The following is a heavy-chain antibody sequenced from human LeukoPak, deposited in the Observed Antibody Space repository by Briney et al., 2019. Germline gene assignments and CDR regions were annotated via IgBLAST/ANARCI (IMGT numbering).Heavy chain of an antibody. CDR2: IYYTGTT. J-gene: IGHJ5*02. CDR3: ARASGGYFNNWFDP. Sequence: SETLSLTCTVSGGSISNYWWSWIRQPPRKGLEWMGYIYYTGTTSYNPSLKSRVTISVDTSKNQFSLRLSSVTTADTAVYYCARASGGYFNNWFDPWGQGTLVTVSS. D-gene: IGHD3-22*01. CDR1: GGSISNYW. V-gene: IGHV4-59*01.